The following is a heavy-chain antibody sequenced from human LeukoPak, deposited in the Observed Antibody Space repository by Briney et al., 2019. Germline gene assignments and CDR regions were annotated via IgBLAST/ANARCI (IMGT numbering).Heavy chain of an antibody. V-gene: IGHV3-74*01. CDR3: AGGIVGATLDY. D-gene: IGHD1-26*01. J-gene: IGHJ4*02. Sequence: GGSLRLSCAASGFTFSSYWMHWVRQAPGKGLVWVSRINSDGSSTSYADSVKGRFTISRDNAKNTLYLQMNSLRAEDTAVYYCAGGIVGATLDYWGQGTLVTVSS. CDR1: GFTFSSYW. CDR2: INSDGSST.